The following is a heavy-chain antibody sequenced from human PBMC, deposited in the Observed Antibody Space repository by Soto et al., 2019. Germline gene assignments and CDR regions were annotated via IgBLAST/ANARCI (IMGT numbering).Heavy chain of an antibody. J-gene: IGHJ6*02. Sequence: QVQLVESGGGVVQPGRSLRLSCAASGFTFSSYAMHWVRQAPGKGLEWVAVISYDGSNKYYADSVKGRFTISRDNSKNTLYLQMNNLRAEDTAVYYCARDLAYCSSTSCQPYGMDVWGQGTTVTVSS. CDR1: GFTFSSYA. CDR3: ARDLAYCSSTSCQPYGMDV. CDR2: ISYDGSNK. D-gene: IGHD2-2*01. V-gene: IGHV3-30-3*01.